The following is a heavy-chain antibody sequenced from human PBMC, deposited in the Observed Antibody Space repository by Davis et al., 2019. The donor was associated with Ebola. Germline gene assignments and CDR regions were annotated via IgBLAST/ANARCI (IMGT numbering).Heavy chain of an antibody. CDR1: GFSVSDKY. J-gene: IGHJ4*02. CDR2: IYRDGRM. D-gene: IGHD4-11*01. Sequence: GESLKISCVGSGFSVSDKYMSWVRQAPGKGLEWVSVIYRDGRMYHADSVKGRFTISRDNSKNTLYLQMNNLRAEDTAVYYCAKGGLTTVLSFDYWGQGTLVTVSP. V-gene: IGHV3-53*01. CDR3: AKGGLTTVLSFDY.